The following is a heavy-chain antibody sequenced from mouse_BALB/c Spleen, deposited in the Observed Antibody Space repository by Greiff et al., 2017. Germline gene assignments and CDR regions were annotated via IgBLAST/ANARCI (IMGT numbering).Heavy chain of an antibody. CDR1: GYTFSSYW. J-gene: IGHJ4*01. Sequence: VQLQQSGAELMKPGASVKISCKVTGYTFSSYWIEWVKQRPGHGLEWIGEILPGSGSTNYNEKFKGKATFTADTSSNTAYMQLSSLTSEDSAVYYCARELSSYAMDYWGQGTSVTVSS. CDR3: ARELSSYAMDY. D-gene: IGHD1-1*01. CDR2: ILPGSGST. V-gene: IGHV1-9*01.